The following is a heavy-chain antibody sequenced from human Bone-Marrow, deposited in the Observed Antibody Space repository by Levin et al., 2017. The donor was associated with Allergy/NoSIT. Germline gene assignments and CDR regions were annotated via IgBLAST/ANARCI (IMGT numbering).Heavy chain of an antibody. CDR1: GYSFTSYW. D-gene: IGHD3-3*01. CDR2: IDPSDSYT. V-gene: IGHV5-10-1*01. J-gene: IGHJ3*02. CDR3: ASRVWSGLHAAFDI. Sequence: KVSCKGSGYSFTSYWISWVRQMPGKGLEWMGRIDPSDSYTNYSPSFQGHVTISADKSISTAYLQWSSLKASDTAMYYCASRVWSGLHAAFDIWGQGTMVTVSS.